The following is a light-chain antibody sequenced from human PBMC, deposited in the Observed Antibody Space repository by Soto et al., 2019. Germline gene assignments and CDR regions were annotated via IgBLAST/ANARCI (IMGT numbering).Light chain of an antibody. V-gene: IGKV1-5*01. Sequence: GARVTITCRASQTVSSWLAWYQQKPGKAPKLLIYDVSSLESGVPSRFSGSGSGTEFTLTISSLQPDDFATYYCQQYYSYSRTFGQGTKVEVK. CDR2: DVS. CDR1: QTVSSW. CDR3: QQYYSYSRT. J-gene: IGKJ1*01.